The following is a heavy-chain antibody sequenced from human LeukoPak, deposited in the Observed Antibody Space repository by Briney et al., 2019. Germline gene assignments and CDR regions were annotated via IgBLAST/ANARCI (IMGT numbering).Heavy chain of an antibody. CDR3: ARDISRTMDV. D-gene: IGHD2/OR15-2a*01. J-gene: IGHJ6*02. Sequence: GGSLRLSCAASGFTFDDYAMHWVRQAPGKGLEWVSGISWNSGNIGYADFVEGRFTISRDNARNTLYLEMNSLRVEDTAVYFCARDISRTMDVWGQGTTVTV. CDR2: ISWNSGNI. V-gene: IGHV3-9*01. CDR1: GFTFDDYA.